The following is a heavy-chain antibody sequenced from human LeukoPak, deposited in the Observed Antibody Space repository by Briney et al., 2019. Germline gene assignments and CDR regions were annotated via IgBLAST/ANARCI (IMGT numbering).Heavy chain of an antibody. CDR1: GYTFTSYG. J-gene: IGHJ4*02. CDR3: ARDIGGLGELSLGY. CDR2: ISAYNGNT. D-gene: IGHD3-16*02. V-gene: IGHV1-18*01. Sequence: ASVKVSCTASGYTFTSYGISWVRQAPGPGLGWMGWISAYNGNTNYAQKLQGRVTMTTDTPTSTAYMELRSLRSDDTAVYYCARDIGGLGELSLGYWGQGTLVTVSS.